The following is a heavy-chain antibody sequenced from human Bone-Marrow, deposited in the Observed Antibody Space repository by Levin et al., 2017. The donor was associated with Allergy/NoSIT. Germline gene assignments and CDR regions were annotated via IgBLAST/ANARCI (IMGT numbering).Heavy chain of an antibody. Sequence: GESLKISCKGSGYSFTTSWIGWVRQMPGKGLEFMGIIYPGDSDTRYRPPFQGQVTISADKSISTAYLQWSSLKASDTAMYYCARRGERFNWFDLWGQGTLVTVSS. CDR1: GYSFTTSW. CDR3: ARRGERFNWFDL. J-gene: IGHJ5*02. CDR2: IYPGDSDT. V-gene: IGHV5-51*01. D-gene: IGHD1-26*01.